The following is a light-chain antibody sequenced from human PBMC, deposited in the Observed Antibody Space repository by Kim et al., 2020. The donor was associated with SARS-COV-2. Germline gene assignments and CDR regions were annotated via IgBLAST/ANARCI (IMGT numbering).Light chain of an antibody. V-gene: IGKV2-30*01. CDR3: LQGTHWPPIT. J-gene: IGKJ5*01. CDR2: TVS. Sequence: ASISCRSSQSLVYRNGITYLSWFQQRPGQSPRRLIYTVSKRDSGVPDRFSGSGSGTDFTLRISRVEAEDVGLYYCLQGTHWPPITFGQGTRLEIK. CDR1: QSLVYRNGITY.